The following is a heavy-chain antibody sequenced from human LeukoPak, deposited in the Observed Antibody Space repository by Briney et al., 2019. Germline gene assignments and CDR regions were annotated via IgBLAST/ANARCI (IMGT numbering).Heavy chain of an antibody. CDR1: GFTFSNYW. J-gene: IGHJ5*02. Sequence: GGSLRLSCAASGFTFSNYWMDWDRQAQGKGLVWVSRINSDGSSTTYADSVKGRFPISRHNAKNSLYLQMNSLRAEDTAVYYCARGSNGPRWFDPWGQGTLVTVSS. CDR3: ARGSNGPRWFDP. V-gene: IGHV3-74*01. CDR2: INSDGSST. D-gene: IGHD5-18*01.